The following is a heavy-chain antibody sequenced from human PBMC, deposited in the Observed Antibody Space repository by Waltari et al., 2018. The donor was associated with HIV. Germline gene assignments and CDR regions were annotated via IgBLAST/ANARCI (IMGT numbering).Heavy chain of an antibody. D-gene: IGHD1-1*01. V-gene: IGHV3-13*04. CDR3: ARGYNWNDDAYYGMDV. CDR1: GFSFSTSD. CDR2: IGSAGDT. Sequence: EVLLEESVGGLAQPGGSLGLSCAASGFSFSTSDMHWVRQGTGKGLEWVSGIGSAGDTYYTDSVKGRFTISRENAKSSLYLQMNSLRVEDTGMYYCARGYNWNDDAYYGMDVWGQGTTVTVSS. J-gene: IGHJ6*02.